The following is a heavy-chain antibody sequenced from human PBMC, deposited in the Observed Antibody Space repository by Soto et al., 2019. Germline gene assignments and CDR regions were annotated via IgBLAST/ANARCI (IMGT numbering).Heavy chain of an antibody. V-gene: IGHV3-53*01. J-gene: IGHJ6*02. CDR3: AVSSIAARPAYYGMDV. CDR2: IYSGGST. D-gene: IGHD6-6*01. Sequence: GGSLGLSFAASGFTVSSNHMSWVRQAPGKGLEGVSVIYSGGSTYYADSVTGRFTISRDNSKNTLYLQMNSLRAEDTAVYYCAVSSIAARPAYYGMDVWGQGTTVTVSS. CDR1: GFTVSSNH.